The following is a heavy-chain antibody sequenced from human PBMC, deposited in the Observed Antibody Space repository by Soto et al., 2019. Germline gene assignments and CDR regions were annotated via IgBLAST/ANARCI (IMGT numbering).Heavy chain of an antibody. CDR3: AKDGRHCSGGSCPQGH. J-gene: IGHJ4*02. Sequence: ASVKVSCKASGYTFTGYGIGWVRQAPGQGLEWMGWINPISGGTKYREKFQGRVSITRDKSSSTAYMELSSLTSDDSAVYYCAKDGRHCSGGSCPQGHWGQGTLVTVSS. D-gene: IGHD2-15*01. CDR1: GYTFTGYG. V-gene: IGHV1-2*02. CDR2: INPISGGT.